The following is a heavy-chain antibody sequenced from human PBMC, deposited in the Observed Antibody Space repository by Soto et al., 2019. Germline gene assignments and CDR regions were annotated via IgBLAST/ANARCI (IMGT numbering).Heavy chain of an antibody. Sequence: PSETLSLTCTVSGGSISSYYWSWIRQPPGKGLEWIGYIYYSGSTNYNPSLKSRVTISVDTSKNQFSLKLSSVTAADTAVYYCARMLGSYSSGWYYFDYWGQGTLVTVSS. J-gene: IGHJ4*02. CDR1: GGSISSYY. CDR2: IYYSGST. CDR3: ARMLGSYSSGWYYFDY. D-gene: IGHD6-19*01. V-gene: IGHV4-59*08.